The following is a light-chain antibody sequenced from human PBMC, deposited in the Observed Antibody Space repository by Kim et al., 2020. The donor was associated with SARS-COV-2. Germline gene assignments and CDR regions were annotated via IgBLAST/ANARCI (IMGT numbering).Light chain of an antibody. CDR1: SSHVGAYHY. Sequence: GQSLPSSCAGTSSHVGAYHYVSCYQQHPGKGPKLLIFDLANRASGVSTRFSGSRSGNTASLTISGLQAEDEADYYCSSFTTSNTVIFGGGTQLTVL. CDR3: SSFTTSNTVI. V-gene: IGLV2-14*04. J-gene: IGLJ2*01. CDR2: DLA.